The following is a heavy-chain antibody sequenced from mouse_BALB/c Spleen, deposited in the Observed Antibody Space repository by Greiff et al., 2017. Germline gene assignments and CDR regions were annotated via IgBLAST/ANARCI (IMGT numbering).Heavy chain of an antibody. J-gene: IGHJ3*01. CDR3: ARLEGYERVAY. CDR2: INPSNGRT. D-gene: IGHD2-2*01. CDR1: GYAFSSYW. Sequence: QVQLKESGAELVRPGSSVKISCKASGYAFSSYWMNWVKQRPGQGLEWIGEINPSNGRTNYNEKFKSKATLTVDKSSSTAYMQLSSLTSEDSAVYCCARLEGYERVAYWGQGTGHCLC. V-gene: IGHV1S81*02.